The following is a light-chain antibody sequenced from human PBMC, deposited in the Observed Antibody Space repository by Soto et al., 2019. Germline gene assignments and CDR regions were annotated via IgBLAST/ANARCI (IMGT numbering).Light chain of an antibody. J-gene: IGKJ1*01. Sequence: DIQMTQSPSTLSASVGDRVTITCRASQSISRSLAWYQQKPGKAPTLLIYAASSLQTGVPSRFSGSGSGTDFTLTISSLQPEDFATYYCQQSYNTPRTFGQGTKVEIK. V-gene: IGKV1-39*01. CDR3: QQSYNTPRT. CDR2: AAS. CDR1: QSISRS.